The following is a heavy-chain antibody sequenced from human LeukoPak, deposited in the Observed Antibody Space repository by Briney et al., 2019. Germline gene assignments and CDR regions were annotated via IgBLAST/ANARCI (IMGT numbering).Heavy chain of an antibody. Sequence: GGSLRLSCAASGFTFSSYAMSWVRQAPGKGLEWLSYISSSGSTIYYADSVKGRFTISRDNAKNSLYLQMNSLRAEDTAVYYCARDIGGGGRGALGYWGQGTLVTVSS. J-gene: IGHJ4*02. D-gene: IGHD2-15*01. V-gene: IGHV3-48*04. CDR3: ARDIGGGGRGALGY. CDR1: GFTFSSYA. CDR2: ISSSGSTI.